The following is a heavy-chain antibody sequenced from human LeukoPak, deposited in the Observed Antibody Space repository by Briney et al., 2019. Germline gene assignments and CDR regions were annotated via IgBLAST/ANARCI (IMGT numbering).Heavy chain of an antibody. D-gene: IGHD5-24*01. CDR3: ARARWYSCDY. Sequence: PSETLSLTCAVYGGSFSGYYWSWIRQLPGKGLEWIGEINHSGSTNYNPSLKSRVTISVDTSKNQFSLKLSSVTAADTAVYYCARARWYSCDYWGQGTLVTVSS. J-gene: IGHJ4*02. CDR2: INHSGST. CDR1: GGSFSGYY. V-gene: IGHV4-34*01.